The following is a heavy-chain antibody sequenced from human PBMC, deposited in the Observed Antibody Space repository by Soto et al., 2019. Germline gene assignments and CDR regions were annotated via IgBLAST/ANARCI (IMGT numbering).Heavy chain of an antibody. CDR2: IYYIGST. Sequence: TLSLTGTGSGGSISSGGYYWSWIRQHPGKGLEWIGYIYYIGSTYYTPSLKSRVTISVDTSKNQFSLKLSSVTAADTAVYYCARSATNQYSSSWSFDYWGQGTLVTVSS. V-gene: IGHV4-31*03. CDR3: ARSATNQYSSSWSFDY. J-gene: IGHJ4*02. CDR1: GGSISSGGYY. D-gene: IGHD6-13*01.